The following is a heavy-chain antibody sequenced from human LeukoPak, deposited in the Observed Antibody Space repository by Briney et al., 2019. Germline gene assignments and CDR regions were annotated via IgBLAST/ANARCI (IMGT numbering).Heavy chain of an antibody. CDR3: ARGLSGAVAGTFDI. J-gene: IGHJ3*02. CDR1: GDSVSSNSAA. Sequence: SQTLSLTCAISGDSVSSNSAACNWISQSPSRVLELLGSTYYRSKWYNDYAVSVKSRITINPDTSKNQFSLHLNSVTPEDTAVYYCARGLSGAVAGTFDIWGQGTMVTVSS. D-gene: IGHD6-19*01. CDR2: TYYRSKWYN. V-gene: IGHV6-1*01.